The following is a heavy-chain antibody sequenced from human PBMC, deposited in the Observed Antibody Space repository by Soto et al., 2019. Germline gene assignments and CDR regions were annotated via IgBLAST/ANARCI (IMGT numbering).Heavy chain of an antibody. Sequence: GGSLRLSCAASEFTFSTYWMHWVRQAPGKGLLWVSRIKSDGSGISYADSVKGRFTISRDYAKNTLYLQMNSLRADDTAVYYCENSYWPVGNYWGQGIPVTVYS. CDR3: ENSYWPVGNY. D-gene: IGHD2-8*02. J-gene: IGHJ4*02. CDR1: EFTFSTYW. CDR2: IKSDGSGI. V-gene: IGHV3-74*01.